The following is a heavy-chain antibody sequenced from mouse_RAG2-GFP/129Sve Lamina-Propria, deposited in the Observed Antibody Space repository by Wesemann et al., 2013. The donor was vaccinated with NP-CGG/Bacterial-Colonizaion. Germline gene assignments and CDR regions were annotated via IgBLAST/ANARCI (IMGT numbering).Heavy chain of an antibody. V-gene: IGHV1-69*02. CDR1: GYTFTSYW. Sequence: QVQLQQSGAELVKPGASVKLSCKASGYTFTSYWMHWVKQRPGQGLEWIGEIDPSDSYTNYNQKFKGKATLTVDTSSSTAYMQLSSLTSEDSAVYYCARLRWFAYWGQGTLVTVSA. CDR3: ARLRWFAY. J-gene: IGHJ3*01. D-gene: IGHD2-12*01. CDR2: IDPSDSYT.